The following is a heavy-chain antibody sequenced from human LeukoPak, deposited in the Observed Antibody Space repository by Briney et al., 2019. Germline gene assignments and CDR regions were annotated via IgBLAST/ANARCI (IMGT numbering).Heavy chain of an antibody. CDR2: ISDNGGST. D-gene: IGHD6-13*01. V-gene: IGHV3-64*02. J-gene: IGHJ3*02. CDR3: ARGVKQHLVRIGFDI. CDR1: GFTFSTYG. Sequence: GGSLRLSCEASGFTFSTYGMHWVRQAPGKGLEDVSAISDNGGSTYYADSVKGRFTISRDNSKNTLYLQMGSLRAEDMAVYYCARGVKQHLVRIGFDIWGQGTMVTVSS.